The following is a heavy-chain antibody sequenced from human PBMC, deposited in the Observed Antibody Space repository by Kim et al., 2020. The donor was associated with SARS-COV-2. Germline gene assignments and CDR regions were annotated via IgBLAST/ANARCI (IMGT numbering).Heavy chain of an antibody. CDR3: AKDVVVVPASILYYGMDV. D-gene: IGHD2-2*01. J-gene: IGHJ6*02. CDR1: GFTFSSYG. V-gene: IGHV3-30*18. Sequence: GGSLRLSCAASGFTFSSYGMRWVRQAPGKGLEWVAVISYDGSNKYYADSVKGRFTISRDNSKNTLYLQMNSLRAEDTAVYYCAKDVVVVPASILYYGMDVWGQGTTVTVSS. CDR2: ISYDGSNK.